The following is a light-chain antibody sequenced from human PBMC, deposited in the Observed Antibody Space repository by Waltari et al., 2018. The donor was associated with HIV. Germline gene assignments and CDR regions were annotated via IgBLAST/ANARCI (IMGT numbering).Light chain of an antibody. CDR2: DNK. V-gene: IGLV1-51*01. CDR3: GTWDSSLSAGV. CDR1: SSNIGNNY. Sequence: QSVLTQPPSVSAAPGQKVTISCSGSSSNIGNNYLSWYQQPPGTAPKILIYDNKRRPAGIPDRFSGSKSGTSATLGITGLQTGDEADYYCGTWDSSLSAGVFGGGTKLTVL. J-gene: IGLJ2*01.